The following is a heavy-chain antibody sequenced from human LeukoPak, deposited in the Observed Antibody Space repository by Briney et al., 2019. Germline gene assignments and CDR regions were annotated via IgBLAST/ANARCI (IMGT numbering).Heavy chain of an antibody. CDR3: ARGKRGYRYYYYYYMDV. J-gene: IGHJ6*03. Sequence: SGGSLRLSCAASGFTFSDYYMSWIRQAPGKGLERVSYISSSGSTIYYADSVKGRFTISRDNAKNSLYLQMNSLRAEDTAVYYCARGKRGYRYYYYYYMDVWGKGTTVTISS. CDR2: ISSSGSTI. D-gene: IGHD5-18*01. CDR1: GFTFSDYY. V-gene: IGHV3-11*01.